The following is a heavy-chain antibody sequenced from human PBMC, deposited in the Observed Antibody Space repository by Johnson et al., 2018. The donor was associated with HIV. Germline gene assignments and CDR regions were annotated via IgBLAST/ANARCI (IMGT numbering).Heavy chain of an antibody. J-gene: IGHJ3*02. CDR1: GFAFDEYA. V-gene: IGHV3-9*03. Sequence: VQLAESGGGLVQPGRSLRLSCAASGFAFDEYAMHWVRQAPGKGLEWVSGISWNCGSIGSADSVKARFSISRDNAKNSLYLQMNSLRAEDMAVYYCARSLEVGATTANEAFDIWGQGTMVTVSS. D-gene: IGHD1-26*01. CDR3: ARSLEVGATTANEAFDI. CDR2: ISWNCGSI.